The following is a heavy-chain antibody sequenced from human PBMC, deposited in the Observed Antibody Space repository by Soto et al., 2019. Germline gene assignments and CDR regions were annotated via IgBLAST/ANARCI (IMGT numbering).Heavy chain of an antibody. J-gene: IGHJ3*02. CDR3: ARVSGPYCSGGSCYANDAFDI. D-gene: IGHD2-15*01. CDR1: GYTFTGYY. Sequence: SVKVSCKASGYTFTGYYMHWVRQAPVQGLEWMGWINPNSGGTNYAQKFQGRVTMTRDTSISTAYMELSRLRSDDTAVYYCARVSGPYCSGGSCYANDAFDIWGQGTMVTVSS. CDR2: INPNSGGT. V-gene: IGHV1-2*02.